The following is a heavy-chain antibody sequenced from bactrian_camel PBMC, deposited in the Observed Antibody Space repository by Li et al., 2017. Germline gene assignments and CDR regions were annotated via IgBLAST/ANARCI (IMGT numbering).Heavy chain of an antibody. V-gene: IGHV3S53*01. CDR1: GFNFNKCA. CDR3: AACRSCSGGVCNGDFVY. CDR2: IRPDGST. Sequence: HVQLVESGGGSVQTGGSLKLSCTAPGFNFNKCAIHWYRQAAGKQREWVSSIRPDGSTSYPDSVKGRFTISQDNAKYTLYLQMNSLKPEDTAVYYCAACRSCSGGVCNGDFVYWGQGTQVTVS. J-gene: IGHJ6*01. D-gene: IGHD2*01.